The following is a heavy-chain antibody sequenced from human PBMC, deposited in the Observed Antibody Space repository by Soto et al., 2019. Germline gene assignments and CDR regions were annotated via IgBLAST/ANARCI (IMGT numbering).Heavy chain of an antibody. CDR1: GYTFTTYG. CDR2: ISGYNGNT. J-gene: IGHJ5*02. V-gene: IGHV1-18*01. Sequence: QVQLVQSGAEVKKPGASVKVSCTASGYTFTTYGISWVRQAPGQGLEWMGWISGYNGNTNYAQTGQGRVTMTTDTSTSTASMELRSLRSDDTAVYYCARYSNTSTWYGKWFDPWGQGTLVTVSS. D-gene: IGHD6-13*01. CDR3: ARYSNTSTWYGKWFDP.